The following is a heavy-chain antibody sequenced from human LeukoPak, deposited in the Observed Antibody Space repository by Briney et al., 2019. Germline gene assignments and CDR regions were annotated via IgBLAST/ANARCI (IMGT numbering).Heavy chain of an antibody. Sequence: SETLSLTCTVSGGSMSSSSDYWGWIRQPPGKGLEWIGSIFYTGSTFCNPSLKSRVTISVDTSKNQFSLRLSSVTAADTAVYYCARLSRYSYGSDYWGQGTLVTVSS. J-gene: IGHJ4*02. D-gene: IGHD5-18*01. CDR3: ARLSRYSYGSDY. CDR2: IFYTGST. V-gene: IGHV4-39*01. CDR1: GGSMSSSSDY.